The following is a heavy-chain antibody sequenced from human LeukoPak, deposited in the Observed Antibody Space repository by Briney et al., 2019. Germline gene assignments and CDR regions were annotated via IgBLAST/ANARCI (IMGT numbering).Heavy chain of an antibody. Sequence: PGGSLRLSCAASGFPFTSYWMHWVRQAPGKGLEWVAFIRYDGSNKYYADSVKGRFTISRDNSKNTLYLQMNSLRAEDTAVYYCAKDQMLLSFASSGSCDYWGQGTLVTVPS. D-gene: IGHD3-22*01. J-gene: IGHJ4*02. CDR3: AKDQMLLSFASSGSCDY. CDR1: GFPFTSYW. V-gene: IGHV3-30*02. CDR2: IRYDGSNK.